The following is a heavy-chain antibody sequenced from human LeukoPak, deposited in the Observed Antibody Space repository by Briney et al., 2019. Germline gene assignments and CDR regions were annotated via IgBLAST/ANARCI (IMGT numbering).Heavy chain of an antibody. CDR3: AKGGIRSGAFDI. CDR1: GGSISSSSYY. CDR2: IDYSERS. J-gene: IGHJ3*02. V-gene: IGHV4-39*07. D-gene: IGHD6-13*01. Sequence: SETLSLTCTVSGGSISSSSYYWGWIRQPPGKGLEWIGSIDYSERSSHNPSLKSRVTISVATSKNQFSLKLSSVTAADTAVYYCAKGGIRSGAFDIWGQGTRVTVSS.